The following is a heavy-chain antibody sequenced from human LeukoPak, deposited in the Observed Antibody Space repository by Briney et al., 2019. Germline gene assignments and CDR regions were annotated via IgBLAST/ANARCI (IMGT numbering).Heavy chain of an antibody. D-gene: IGHD4-17*01. CDR3: AREEYGDHMW. J-gene: IGHJ4*02. CDR2: IKQDGSEK. CDR1: GFTLSRYW. V-gene: IGHV3-7*01. Sequence: GGSLRLSCAASGFTLSRYWMSWVRQAPGKGLEWVANIKQDGSEKYYVDSVKGRFTISRGNAKNSLYLQMNSLRAEDTAVYYCAREEYGDHMWWGQGTLVIVSS.